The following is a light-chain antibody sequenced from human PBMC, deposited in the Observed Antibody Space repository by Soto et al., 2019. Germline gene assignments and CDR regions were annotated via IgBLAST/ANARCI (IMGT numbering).Light chain of an antibody. J-gene: IGLJ1*01. V-gene: IGLV2-14*01. CDR1: SSDVGAYNY. CDR2: DVN. Sequence: QSALTQPASVSGSPGQSITISCTGTSSDVGAYNYDSWYQQHPGKVPKLIIYDVNNRPSGVSNRFSGSKSGNTASLTISGLQTEDEADYYFSSYTSGTTYVFGIGTTVIFL. CDR3: SSYTSGTTYV.